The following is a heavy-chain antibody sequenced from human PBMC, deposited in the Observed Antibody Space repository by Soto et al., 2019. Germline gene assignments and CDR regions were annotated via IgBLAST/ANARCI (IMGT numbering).Heavy chain of an antibody. CDR3: AFGEESRYYYYGMDV. Sequence: EVQLVESGGGLVQRGGSLRLSCAASGLTFSSYSMNWVRQAPGKGLEWVSYISSSSSTIYYADSVKGRFTISRDNAKNSLYLQMNSLIAENTAVYYRAFGEESRYYYYGMDVWGQGTTVTVSS. V-gene: IGHV3-48*01. CDR1: GLTFSSYS. D-gene: IGHD3-10*01. J-gene: IGHJ6*02. CDR2: ISSSSSTI.